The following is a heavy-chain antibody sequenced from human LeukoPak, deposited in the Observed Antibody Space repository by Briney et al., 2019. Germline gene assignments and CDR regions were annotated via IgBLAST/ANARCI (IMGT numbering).Heavy chain of an antibody. CDR1: GDSVSSDSAA. V-gene: IGHV6-1*01. Sequence: SQTLSLTCAISGDSVSSDSAAWNCIRQSPSRGLECLGRTYYRSKWYDGYAVSVKSRITINPDTSKNQFSLQLNSVTPEDTAVYYCARTRGSVGYFDYWGQGILVTVSS. CDR2: TYYRSKWYD. D-gene: IGHD2-15*01. CDR3: ARTRGSVGYFDY. J-gene: IGHJ4*02.